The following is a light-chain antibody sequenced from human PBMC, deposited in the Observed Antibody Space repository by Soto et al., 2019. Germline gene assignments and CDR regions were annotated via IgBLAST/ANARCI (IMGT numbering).Light chain of an antibody. CDR2: GNS. J-gene: IGLJ2*01. CDR3: KSYDSSDVV. Sequence: QSVLTQPPSVSGAPGQRVTISCTGSSSNIGAGYDVHWYQQLPGTAPKLLIYGNSNRPSGVPDRFSGAKSGTSASLDIPGLQAEDEADYYCKSYDSSDVVFGGGTKVTVL. CDR1: SSNIGAGYD. V-gene: IGLV1-40*01.